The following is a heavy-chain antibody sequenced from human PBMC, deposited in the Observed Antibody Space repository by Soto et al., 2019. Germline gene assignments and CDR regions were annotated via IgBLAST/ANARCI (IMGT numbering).Heavy chain of an antibody. CDR2: ISGGGNDA. J-gene: IGHJ4*02. D-gene: IGHD3-3*02. CDR1: GFTFSSYA. Sequence: EAQLLESGGGLVQPGGSLVLSCAASGFTFSSYAMSWVRQAPGKGLEWVSSISGGGNDAFYAVSVKGRFTISGDNSRNTLYLQMSSLRADDTAIYYCARSLFLASTDTEPFDYWGQGALVTVSS. CDR3: ARSLFLASTDTEPFDY. V-gene: IGHV3-23*01.